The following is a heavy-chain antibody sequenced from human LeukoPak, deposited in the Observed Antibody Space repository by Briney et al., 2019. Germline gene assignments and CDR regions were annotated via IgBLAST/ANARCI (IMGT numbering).Heavy chain of an antibody. CDR3: ARHSGTYYDFDY. CDR1: GGSISTYY. J-gene: IGHJ4*02. Sequence: SETLSLTCTVSGGSISTYYWSWIRQPPGKGLEWIGYIYYSGSANYNPSLKSRVTISVDTSKNQFSLRLSSVTAADTAVYYCARHSGTYYDFDYWGQGTLVTVSS. V-gene: IGHV4-59*01. CDR2: IYYSGSA. D-gene: IGHD1-26*01.